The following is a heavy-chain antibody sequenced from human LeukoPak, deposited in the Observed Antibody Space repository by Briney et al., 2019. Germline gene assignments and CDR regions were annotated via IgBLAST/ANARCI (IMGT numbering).Heavy chain of an antibody. V-gene: IGHV3-21*01. D-gene: IGHD1-26*01. CDR1: GFTFSSYS. Sequence: GGSLRLSCAASGFTFSSYSMNWVRQAPGKGLEWVSSISSSNSYIYYADSVKGRFTISRDNAKNSLYLQMNSLRAEDTAVYYCARDWDGSGSYFDYWGQGTLVTVSS. CDR3: ARDWDGSGSYFDY. CDR2: ISSSNSYI. J-gene: IGHJ4*02.